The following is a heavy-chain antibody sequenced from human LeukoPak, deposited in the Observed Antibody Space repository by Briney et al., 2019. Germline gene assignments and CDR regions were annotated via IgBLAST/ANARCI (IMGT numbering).Heavy chain of an antibody. CDR1: GGSISSSSYY. J-gene: IGHJ5*02. CDR2: IYYSGST. Sequence: SETLSLTCTVSGGSISSSSYYWGWIRQPPGKGLEWIGSIYYSGSTYYNPSLKSRVTISVDTSKNQFSLKLSSVTAADTAVYYCARATAAYSNRFDPWGQGTLVTVSS. CDR3: ARATAAYSNRFDP. D-gene: IGHD4-11*01. V-gene: IGHV4-39*07.